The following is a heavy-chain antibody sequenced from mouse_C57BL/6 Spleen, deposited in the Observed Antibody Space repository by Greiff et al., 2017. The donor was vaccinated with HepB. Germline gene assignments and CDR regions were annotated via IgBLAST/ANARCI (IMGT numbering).Heavy chain of an antibody. CDR3: ARGQRLGSYYFDY. D-gene: IGHD4-1*01. CDR2: ISYDGSN. CDR1: GYSITSGYY. V-gene: IGHV3-6*01. Sequence: ESGPGLVKPSQSLSLTCSVTGYSITSGYYWNWIRQFPGNKLEWMGYISYDGSNNYNPSLKNRISITRDTSKNQFFLKLNSVTTEDTATYYCARGQRLGSYYFDYWGQGTTLTVSS. J-gene: IGHJ2*01.